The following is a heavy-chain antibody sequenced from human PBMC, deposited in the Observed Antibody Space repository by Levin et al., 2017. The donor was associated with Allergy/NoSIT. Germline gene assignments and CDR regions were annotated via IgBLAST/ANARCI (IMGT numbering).Heavy chain of an antibody. CDR2: IHYSGSA. J-gene: IGHJ4*02. V-gene: IGHV4-59*01. D-gene: IGHD3-22*01. Sequence: PGGSLRLSCTVSGGSISGYYWNWIRQAPGKGLEWVGHIHYSGSANYNPSLKSRIAMSVDTSTNQFSLKLNSVTAADTAVYYCARGVYYDSGGSEGEASDYWGQGTLVTVSS. CDR1: GGSISGYY. CDR3: ARGVYYDSGGSEGEASDY.